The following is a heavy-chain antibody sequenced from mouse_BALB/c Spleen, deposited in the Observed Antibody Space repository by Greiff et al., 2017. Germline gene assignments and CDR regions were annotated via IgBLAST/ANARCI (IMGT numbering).Heavy chain of an antibody. CDR3: ARSWFAY. J-gene: IGHJ3*01. CDR2: ISSGSSTI. V-gene: IGHV5-17*02. Sequence: EVKLVESGGGLVQPGGSRKLSCAASGFTFSSFGMHWVRQAPEKGLEWVAYISSGSSTIYYADTVKGRFTISRDNPKNTLFLQMTSLRSEDTARYYCARSWFAYWGQGTLVTVSA. CDR1: GFTFSSFG.